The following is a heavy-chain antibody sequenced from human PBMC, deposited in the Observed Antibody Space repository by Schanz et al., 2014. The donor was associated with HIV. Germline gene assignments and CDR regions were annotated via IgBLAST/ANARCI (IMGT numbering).Heavy chain of an antibody. V-gene: IGHV4-34*01. Sequence: QVQLRQSGAGLLKPSETLSLTCDVYGGSFSGYYWSWIRQPPGKGLEWVGQINHSGGTNYNPSLKSRVTISVDTSKNQFSLKLSSVTGADTAVYYCARDSAMDYFDYWGQGTLVTVSS. CDR2: INHSGGT. J-gene: IGHJ4*02. CDR3: ARDSAMDYFDY. D-gene: IGHD6-13*01. CDR1: GGSFSGYY.